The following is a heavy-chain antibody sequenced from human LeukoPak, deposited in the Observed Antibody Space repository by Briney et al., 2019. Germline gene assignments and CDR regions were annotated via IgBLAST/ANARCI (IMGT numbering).Heavy chain of an antibody. CDR1: GGSISSGDYY. CDR2: IYYSGST. D-gene: IGHD3-16*02. J-gene: IGHJ5*02. Sequence: PSQTLSLTCTVSGGSISSGDYYWSWIRQPPGKGLEWIGCIYYSGSTYYNPSLKSRVTISVDTSKNQFSLKLSSVTAADTAVYYCARALYDYVWGSYRPHWFDPWGQGTLVTVSS. CDR3: ARALYDYVWGSYRPHWFDP. V-gene: IGHV4-30-4*01.